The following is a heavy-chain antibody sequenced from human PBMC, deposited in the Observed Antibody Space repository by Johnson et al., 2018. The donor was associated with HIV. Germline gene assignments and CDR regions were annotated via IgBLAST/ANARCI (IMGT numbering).Heavy chain of an antibody. D-gene: IGHD5-18*01. V-gene: IGHV3-20*04. Sequence: VQLVESGGGLVQPGGSLRLSCAASGFTFSSYGMHWVRQAPGKGLEWVSGINWNGGSTAYADSVKGRFPISRDNSKNSLYLQMNSLRADDTALYYCAGAGGYSYGAPYDAFDIWGQGTMVTVSS. J-gene: IGHJ3*02. CDR2: INWNGGST. CDR1: GFTFSSYG. CDR3: AGAGGYSYGAPYDAFDI.